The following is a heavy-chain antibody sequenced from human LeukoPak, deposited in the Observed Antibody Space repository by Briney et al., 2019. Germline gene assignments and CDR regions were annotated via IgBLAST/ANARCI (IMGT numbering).Heavy chain of an antibody. CDR1: GFSFGSYS. V-gene: IGHV3-30*04. D-gene: IGHD1-26*01. CDR2: ISYDGSNK. J-gene: IGHJ6*02. Sequence: RLACAGCGFSFGSYSMQGVRQAPGKGLEWVAVISYDGSNKYYADSVKGRLTISRDNSKNTLYLQMNSLRAEDTAVYYCARDYSGSPYYGMDVWGQGTTVTVSS. CDR3: ARDYSGSPYYGMDV.